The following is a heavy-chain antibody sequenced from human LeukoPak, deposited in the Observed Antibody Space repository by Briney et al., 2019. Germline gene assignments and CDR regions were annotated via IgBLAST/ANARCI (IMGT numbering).Heavy chain of an antibody. J-gene: IGHJ4*02. CDR1: GYTFTSYG. Sequence: EASVKVSCTASGYTFTSYGISWVRQAPGQGLEWMGWISAYNGNTNYAQKLQGRVTMTTDTSTSTAYMELRSLRSDDTAVYYCARARYDILTGYFPIDYWGQGTLVTVSS. CDR3: ARARYDILTGYFPIDY. D-gene: IGHD3-9*01. CDR2: ISAYNGNT. V-gene: IGHV1-18*01.